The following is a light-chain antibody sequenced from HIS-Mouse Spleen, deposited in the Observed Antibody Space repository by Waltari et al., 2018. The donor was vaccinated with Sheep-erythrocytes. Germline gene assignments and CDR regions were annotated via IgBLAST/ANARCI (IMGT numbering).Light chain of an antibody. CDR2: WAS. V-gene: IGKV4-1*01. J-gene: IGKJ2*01. Sequence: DIVMTQSPDSLAVSLGERATTTCKSSQSVLYSSNNKNYLAWYQQKPGQPPKLLIYWASTRESGVPDRFSGSGSGKDFTLTISSLQAEDVAVYYCQQYYSTPYTFGQGTKLEIK. CDR1: QSVLYSSNNKNY. CDR3: QQYYSTPYT.